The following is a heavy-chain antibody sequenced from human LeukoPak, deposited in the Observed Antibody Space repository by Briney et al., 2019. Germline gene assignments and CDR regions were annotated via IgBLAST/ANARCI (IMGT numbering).Heavy chain of an antibody. V-gene: IGHV3-7*01. Sequence: GGSLRLSCAASGFTFDDYGMSWVRQAPGKGLEWVANIKQDGSEKYYVDSVKGRFTISRDNAKNSLYLQMNSLRAEDTAVYYCARDRYSGSYYWGQGTLVTVSS. CDR3: ARDRYSGSYY. J-gene: IGHJ4*02. D-gene: IGHD1-26*01. CDR1: GFTFDDYG. CDR2: IKQDGSEK.